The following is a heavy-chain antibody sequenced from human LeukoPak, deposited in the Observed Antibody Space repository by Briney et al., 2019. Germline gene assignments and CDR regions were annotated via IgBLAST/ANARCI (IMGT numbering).Heavy chain of an antibody. D-gene: IGHD2-2*01. V-gene: IGHV3-7*01. CDR3: ARGQRVSTSCYAGCVYYYYMDV. J-gene: IGHJ6*03. Sequence: GGSLRLSCAASGFTFSSYWMSWVRQAPGKGLEWVANIKQDGSEKYYVDSVKGRFTISRDNAKISLYLQMNSLRAEDTAVYYCARGQRVSTSCYAGCVYYYYMDVWGKGTTVTVSS. CDR1: GFTFSSYW. CDR2: IKQDGSEK.